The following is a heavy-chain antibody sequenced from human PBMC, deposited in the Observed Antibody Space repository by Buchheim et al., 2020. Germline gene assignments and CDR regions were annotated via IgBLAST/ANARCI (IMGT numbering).Heavy chain of an antibody. D-gene: IGHD6-13*01. J-gene: IGHJ6*02. V-gene: IGHV3-23*01. Sequence: EVQLLESGGGLVQPGGSLRLSCAASGFTFSSYAMSWVRQAPGKGLEWVSAISGSGGSTYYADSVKGRFTISRDNSKNTLYLQMNSLRAEDTAVYYCAKYIRGSRWYSSSGHYYYGMDVWGQGTT. CDR1: GFTFSSYA. CDR2: ISGSGGST. CDR3: AKYIRGSRWYSSSGHYYYGMDV.